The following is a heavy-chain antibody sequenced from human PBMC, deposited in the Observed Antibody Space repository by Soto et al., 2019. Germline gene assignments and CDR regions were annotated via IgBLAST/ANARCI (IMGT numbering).Heavy chain of an antibody. V-gene: IGHV1-18*04. CDR3: AREGAVVGSAVYYGMDV. D-gene: IGHD2-15*01. CDR1: GYPFTSYS. J-gene: IGHJ6*02. CDR2: SSAYNGDT. Sequence: QVQLVQSGAEVKEPGASVKVSCKASGYPFTSYSFSWVRQAPGQGLEWMGWSSAYNGDTRYAQKFQGRVTMTADPYTDTGYMELRNLRSDATGVYYCAREGAVVGSAVYYGMDVWGQGTMVTVS.